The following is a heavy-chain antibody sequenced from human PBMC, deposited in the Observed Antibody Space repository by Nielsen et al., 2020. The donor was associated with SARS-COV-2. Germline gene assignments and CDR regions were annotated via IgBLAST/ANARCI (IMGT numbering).Heavy chain of an antibody. CDR2: ISWNSGSI. J-gene: IGHJ4*02. V-gene: IGHV3-9*01. CDR3: ALISGFWDY. CDR1: GFPFDDYA. D-gene: IGHD3-3*01. Sequence: GGSLRLSCAASGFPFDDYAMHWVRQAPGKGLEWVSGISWNSGSIGYADSVKGRFTISRDNAKNTLYLQMNSLRAEDTAVYYCALISGFWDYWGQGTLVTVSS.